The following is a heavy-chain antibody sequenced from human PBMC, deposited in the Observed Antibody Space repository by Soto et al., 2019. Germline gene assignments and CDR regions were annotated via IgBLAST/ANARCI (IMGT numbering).Heavy chain of an antibody. D-gene: IGHD1-26*01. CDR1: GFTFSDHA. J-gene: IGHJ4*02. Sequence: EVQLLESGGGLVQPGGSLRLSCATSGFTFSDHAMHWVRQAPGEGLEWVSGVRGDFVTTPYADSVKGRFTISRDNAKNTWYLQMNSLRAADTAIYYCVKEGKMGVEGLDFWGQGTLLTVSS. V-gene: IGHV3-23*01. CDR2: VRGDFVTT. CDR3: VKEGKMGVEGLDF.